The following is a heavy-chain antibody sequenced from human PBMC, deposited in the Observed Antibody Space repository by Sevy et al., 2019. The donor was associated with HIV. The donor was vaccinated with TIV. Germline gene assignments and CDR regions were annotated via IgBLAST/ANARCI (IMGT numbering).Heavy chain of an antibody. D-gene: IGHD3-10*01. J-gene: IGHJ4*02. CDR3: ARDYYGSGSYYEFVY. V-gene: IGHV4-38-2*02. CDR1: GFSISSDYY. Sequence: SETLSLTCTVSGFSISSDYYWGWIRQPPGKVLEWIGSIYDGGSTYYNPSLKSRVTISIDTSKNQFSLKLSSVTAADTAVYYCARDYYGSGSYYEFVYWGQGTLVTVSS. CDR2: IYDGGST.